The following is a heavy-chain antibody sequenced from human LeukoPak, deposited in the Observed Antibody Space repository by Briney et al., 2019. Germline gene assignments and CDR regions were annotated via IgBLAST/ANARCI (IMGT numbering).Heavy chain of an antibody. CDR3: ARATGYSSGWYYFDY. J-gene: IGHJ4*02. CDR2: IGTSGDT. D-gene: IGHD6-19*01. V-gene: IGHV3-13*04. CDR1: GFTFRSYD. Sequence: GGSLRLSCAASGFTFRSYDMHWVRQATGKGLEWVSAIGTSGDTYYPGSVKGRFTISRENAKNSLYLQMNSLRAGDTAVYYCARATGYSSGWYYFDYWGQGDLVTVSS.